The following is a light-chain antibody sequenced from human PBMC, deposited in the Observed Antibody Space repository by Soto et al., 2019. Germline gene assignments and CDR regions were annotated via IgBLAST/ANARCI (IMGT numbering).Light chain of an antibody. CDR2: DAS. CDR1: QSVSKY. Sequence: EIVLTQSPATLSLSPGERATLSCRASQSVSKYFAWYQQKPGQAPRLLIYDASNRAAGIPARFSGSGSGTDFTLTISSLEPEDFALYYCQQRDSWPLTFGGGTKVEIK. J-gene: IGKJ4*01. V-gene: IGKV3-11*01. CDR3: QQRDSWPLT.